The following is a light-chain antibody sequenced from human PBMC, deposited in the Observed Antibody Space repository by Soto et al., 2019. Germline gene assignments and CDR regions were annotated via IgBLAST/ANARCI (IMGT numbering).Light chain of an antibody. V-gene: IGLV3-21*02. CDR3: QVWDSTSDQPYV. CDR2: DDN. J-gene: IGLJ1*01. Sequence: SYELTQPPSMSVAPGQTARITCGGDNIGRKSVHWYQQKPGQAPVLVVYDDNDRPSGIPERFSGSNSGSTATLTISRVEAGDGADYYCQVWDSTSDQPYVFGTGTKLTVL. CDR1: NIGRKS.